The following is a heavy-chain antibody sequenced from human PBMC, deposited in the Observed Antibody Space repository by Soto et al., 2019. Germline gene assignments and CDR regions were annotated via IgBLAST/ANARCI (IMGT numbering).Heavy chain of an antibody. V-gene: IGHV1-8*01. J-gene: IGHJ4*02. CDR3: ARGFDTWIQLWSQPPYCFDY. CDR2: MNPNSGNT. CDR1: GYTFTRYD. D-gene: IGHD5-18*01. Sequence: ASVKVSCKASGYTFTRYDINWVRQATGQGLEWMGWMNPNSGNTGYAQKFQGRVTMTRNTSISTAYMELSSLRSEDTAVYYCARGFDTWIQLWSQPPYCFDYWGQGTLVTVSS.